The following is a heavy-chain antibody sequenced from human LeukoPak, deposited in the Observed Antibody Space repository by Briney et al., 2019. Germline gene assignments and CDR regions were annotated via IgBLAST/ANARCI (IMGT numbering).Heavy chain of an antibody. D-gene: IGHD4-17*01. CDR2: IYNYGST. CDR1: GASSPRHH. V-gene: IGHV4-59*11. CDR3: ARGVGYGDSRHYDH. Sequence: PSETQSLNCAFSGASSPRHHWAWIRQSPEKGLEWIGDIYNYGSTKYEPSLNSRVSISDDTAKIQVSLNRKSVTAADTAVYYCARGVGYGDSRHYDHWGHGILVTVST. J-gene: IGHJ4*01.